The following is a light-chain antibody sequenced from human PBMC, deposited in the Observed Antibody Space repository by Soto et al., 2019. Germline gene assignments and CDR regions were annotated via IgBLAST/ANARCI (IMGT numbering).Light chain of an antibody. Sequence: DIQMTQSPSSLSASVGDRVTITCRASQTISGYLNWYQQKPGKAPELLIYASSLQSGVLSRFSGSGSGTDFTLTISSLQPEDFATYYCQQSYSTPPITFGQGTRLEI. CDR1: QTISGY. CDR2: AS. J-gene: IGKJ5*01. V-gene: IGKV1-39*01. CDR3: QQSYSTPPIT.